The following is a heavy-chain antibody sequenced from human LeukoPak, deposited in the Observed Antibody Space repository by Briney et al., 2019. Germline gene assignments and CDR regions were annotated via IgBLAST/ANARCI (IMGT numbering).Heavy chain of an antibody. CDR2: INPNSGGT. V-gene: IGHV1-2*02. CDR1: GYTFTGYY. CDR3: ARASRFYGDDPAFDY. Sequence: ASVKVSCRASGYTFTGYYIHWVRQAPGQGLEWMGWINPNSGGTNSAQKFQGRVTMTGDTSISTAYMELSGLRSDDTTLYYCARASRFYGDDPAFDYWGQGTLVTVSS. J-gene: IGHJ4*02. D-gene: IGHD4-17*01.